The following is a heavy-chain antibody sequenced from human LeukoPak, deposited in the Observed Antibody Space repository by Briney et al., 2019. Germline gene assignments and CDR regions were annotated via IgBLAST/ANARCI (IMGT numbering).Heavy chain of an antibody. CDR3: VRQQTPHGNFDY. CDR2: TGTAGDT. Sequence: GGSLRLSCATSGFTLSSYAMHWVRQATGKGLEWVSATGTAGDTYYPGSVKGRFTISRENAKNSLSLQMNSLRAEDTAVYYCVRQQTPHGNFDYWGQGTLVTVSS. J-gene: IGHJ4*02. V-gene: IGHV3-13*01. CDR1: GFTLSSYA. D-gene: IGHD1-26*01.